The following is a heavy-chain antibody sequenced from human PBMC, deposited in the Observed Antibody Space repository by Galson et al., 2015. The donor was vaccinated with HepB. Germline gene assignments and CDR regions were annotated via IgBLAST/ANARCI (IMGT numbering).Heavy chain of an antibody. CDR3: VREDTTKVHYFDS. J-gene: IGHJ4*02. V-gene: IGHV3-74*01. CDR1: GLIFNEHW. CDR2: INSDGRIT. Sequence: SLRLSCAGSGLIFNEHWMHWVRQAPGKGLVWVSRINSDGRITNYADSVRGRFTISRDNAKNTLYLQMNSLGAEDTAVYYCVREDTTKVHYFDSWGQGTLVPVSS. D-gene: IGHD5-18*01.